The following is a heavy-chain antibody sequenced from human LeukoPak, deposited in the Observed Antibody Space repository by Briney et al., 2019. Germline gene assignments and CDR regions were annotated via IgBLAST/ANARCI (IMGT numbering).Heavy chain of an antibody. CDR3: ARNYDFWSGYFNSVDS. CDR1: GFTFSSHT. CDR2: ISSSSSYI. V-gene: IGHV3-21*01. D-gene: IGHD3-3*01. J-gene: IGHJ5*01. Sequence: KPGGSLRLSCAASGFTFSSHTMNWVRQAPGKGLEWVSSISSSSSYIYYADSVKGRFTISRDNAKNSLYLRMNGLRAEDTAVYYCARNYDFWSGYFNSVDSWGQGTLVTVSS.